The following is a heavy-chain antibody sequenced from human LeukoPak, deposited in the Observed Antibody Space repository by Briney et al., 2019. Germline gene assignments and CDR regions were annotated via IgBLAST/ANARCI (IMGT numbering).Heavy chain of an antibody. CDR2: IYYSGST. D-gene: IGHD3-3*01. J-gene: IGHJ6*03. CDR1: GGSISSHY. Sequence: SETLSLTCTVSGGSISSHYWSWLRQPPGKGLEWIGYIYYSGSTNYNPSLKSRVTISVDTSKNQFSLKLSSVTAADTAVYYCARGRAESEYDFWSGYYRPYYYYYMDVWGKGTTVTVSS. V-gene: IGHV4-59*11. CDR3: ARGRAESEYDFWSGYYRPYYYYYMDV.